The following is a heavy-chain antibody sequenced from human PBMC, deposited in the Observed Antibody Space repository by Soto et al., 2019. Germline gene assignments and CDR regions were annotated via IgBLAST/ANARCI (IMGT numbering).Heavy chain of an antibody. CDR2: ISSGSRYI. Sequence: RGGSLRGNSVDPGCNFGTYSIYWVRRAPGRGLEWLASISSGSRYIYYADSVRGRFTISRDDAKKSVFLQMNSLRGDDSAVYYCTTIGLPRTEDYWGQGTQVTVSS. CDR1: GCNFGTYS. J-gene: IGHJ4*02. V-gene: IGHV3-21*01. D-gene: IGHD1-1*01. CDR3: TTIGLPRTEDY.